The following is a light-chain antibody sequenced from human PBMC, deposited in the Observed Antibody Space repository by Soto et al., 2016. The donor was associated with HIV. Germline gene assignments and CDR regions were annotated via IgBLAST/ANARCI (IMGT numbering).Light chain of an antibody. CDR1: QMINSY. V-gene: IGKV1-39*01. J-gene: IGKJ5*01. CDR3: QQSYSTPLT. CDR2: AAS. Sequence: DIQMTQSPSSLSAYIGDRVTITCRASQMINSYLNWYQQKPGKAPKLLIYAASSLHVGVPSRFTGSGSGTDFSLTISNLRPEDFATYYRQQSYSTPLTFGQGTRLEI.